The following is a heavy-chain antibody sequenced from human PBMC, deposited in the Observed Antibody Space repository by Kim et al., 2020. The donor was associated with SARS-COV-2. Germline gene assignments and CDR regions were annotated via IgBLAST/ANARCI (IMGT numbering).Heavy chain of an antibody. CDR2: IRSKANSYAT. CDR3: TRIPGTPFAFWDAFDI. D-gene: IGHD1-1*01. CDR1: GFTFSGYA. J-gene: IGHJ3*02. V-gene: IGHV3-73*01. Sequence: GGSLRLSCAASGFTFSGYAMHWVRQASGKGLEWVGRIRSKANSYATAYAASVRGRFIISRDDSKNTAYLQMNSLKTEDMAVYYCTRIPGTPFAFWDAFDIWGQGTMVTVSS.